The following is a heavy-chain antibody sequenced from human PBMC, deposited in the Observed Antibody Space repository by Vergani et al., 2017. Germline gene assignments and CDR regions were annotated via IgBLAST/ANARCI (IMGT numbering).Heavy chain of an antibody. Sequence: QVQLVESGGGVVQPGRSLRLSCAASGFTFSSYAMHWVRQAPGKGLEWVAVISYDGSNKYYADSVKGRFTISRDNSKNTLYRQMNSLRAEDTAVYYCARDKAPVGATLGRAFDIWGQGTMVTVSS. J-gene: IGHJ3*02. D-gene: IGHD1-26*01. V-gene: IGHV3-30-3*01. CDR2: ISYDGSNK. CDR3: ARDKAPVGATLGRAFDI. CDR1: GFTFSSYA.